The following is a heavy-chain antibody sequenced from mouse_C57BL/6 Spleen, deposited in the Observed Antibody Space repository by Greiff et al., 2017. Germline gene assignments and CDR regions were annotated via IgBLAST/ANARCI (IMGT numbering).Heavy chain of an antibody. CDR3: ARDRDGAWVAY. CDR2: ISDGGSYT. CDR1: GFTFSSYA. D-gene: IGHD3-1*01. V-gene: IGHV5-4*01. J-gene: IGHJ3*01. Sequence: EVMLVESGGGLVKPGGSLKLSCAASGFTFSSYAMSWVRQTPEKRLEWVATISDGGSYTYYPDNVKGRFTISRDNAKNNLYLQMSHLKSEDTAMYYCARDRDGAWVAYWGQGTLVTVSA.